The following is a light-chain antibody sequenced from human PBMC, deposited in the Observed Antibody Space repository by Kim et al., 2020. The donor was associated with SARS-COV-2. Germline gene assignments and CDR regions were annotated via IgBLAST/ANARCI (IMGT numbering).Light chain of an antibody. J-gene: IGKJ2*03. CDR2: SAS. Sequence: EIVLTRSPDTLSLSPGEGATLSCRASQSVSSSYLAWYQQKPGQAPRLLIYSASRRAIGIPDRFSGSGSGTDFTLTISRLEPEDFAVYYCQQYGTSPPQYSFGQGTKLEI. V-gene: IGKV3-20*01. CDR3: QQYGTSPPQYS. CDR1: QSVSSSY.